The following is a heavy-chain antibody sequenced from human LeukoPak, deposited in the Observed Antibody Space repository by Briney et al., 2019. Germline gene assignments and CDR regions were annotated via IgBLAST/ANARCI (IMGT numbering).Heavy chain of an antibody. V-gene: IGHV4-4*07. Sequence: SETLSLTCTVSGGSISNYDWSWIRQPAGKGLEWIGRFYASGSTNYNPSLKSRVTMSVDTAQNQLSLKLNSVTAADTAVYYCARDRSGGYFAYWGQGTLVTVSS. J-gene: IGHJ4*02. CDR1: GGSISNYD. CDR2: FYASGST. D-gene: IGHD6-25*01. CDR3: ARDRSGGYFAY.